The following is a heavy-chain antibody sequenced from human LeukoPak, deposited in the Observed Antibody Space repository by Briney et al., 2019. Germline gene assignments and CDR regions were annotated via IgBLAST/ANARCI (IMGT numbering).Heavy chain of an antibody. CDR1: GFTFSNAW. CDR3: TTEVDRLYRSSSGFDY. D-gene: IGHD6-13*01. V-gene: IGHV3-15*01. J-gene: IGHJ4*02. Sequence: GGSLRLSCAASGFTFSNAWMSWVRQAPGKGLEWVGRIKSKTDGGTTDYAAPVKGRLTISRDDSKNTLYLQMNSLKTEDTAVYYCTTEVDRLYRSSSGFDYWGQGTLVTVSS. CDR2: IKSKTDGGTT.